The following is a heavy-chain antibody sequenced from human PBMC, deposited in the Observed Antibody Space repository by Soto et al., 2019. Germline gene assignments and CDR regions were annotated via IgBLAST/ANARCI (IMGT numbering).Heavy chain of an antibody. V-gene: IGHV4-31*03. Sequence: QVQLQESGPGLVKPSQTLSLTCTVSGGSVSSGGYYWRWIRQHPGKGLEWIGYIYYSGSTYYNPSLKSRVTISLDTSKNQFSLKLSSVTAADTAVYYCARDNLHSGFDYWGQGTLVTVSS. CDR3: ARDNLHSGFDY. D-gene: IGHD3-10*01. CDR2: IYYSGST. CDR1: GGSVSSGGYY. J-gene: IGHJ4*02.